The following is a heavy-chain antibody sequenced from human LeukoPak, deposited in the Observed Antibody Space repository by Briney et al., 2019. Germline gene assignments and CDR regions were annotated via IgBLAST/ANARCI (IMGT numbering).Heavy chain of an antibody. V-gene: IGHV1-69*13. D-gene: IGHD3-9*01. CDR3: ATYFDRMPHYFDY. J-gene: IGHJ4*02. CDR2: IIPIFGTA. Sequence: SVTVSCKASGGTFSSYAISWVRQAPGQGLEWMGGIIPIFGTANYAQKFQGRVTITADESTSTAYMELSSLRSEDTAVYYCATYFDRMPHYFDYWGQGTLVTVSS. CDR1: GGTFSSYA.